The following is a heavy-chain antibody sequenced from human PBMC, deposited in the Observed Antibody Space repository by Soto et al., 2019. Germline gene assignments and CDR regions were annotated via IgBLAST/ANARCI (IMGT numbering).Heavy chain of an antibody. J-gene: IGHJ6*02. V-gene: IGHV1-2*02. D-gene: IGHD3-9*01. CDR2: INPNSGGT. CDR1: GYTFTGYY. Sequence: ASVKVSCKASGYTFTGYYMHWVRQAPGQGLEWMGWINPNSGGTNYAQKFQGRVTMTRDTSISTAYMELSRLRSDDTAAYYCARSDILTGYYYYGMDVWGQGTTVTVSS. CDR3: ARSDILTGYYYYGMDV.